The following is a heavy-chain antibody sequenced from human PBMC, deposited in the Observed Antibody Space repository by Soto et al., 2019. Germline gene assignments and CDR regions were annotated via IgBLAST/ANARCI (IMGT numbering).Heavy chain of an antibody. V-gene: IGHV3-30*18. CDR3: ANPAVGGYSSSSLDY. Sequence: QVQLVESGGGVVQPGRSLRLSCAASGFTFSSYGMHWVRQAPGKGLEWVAVISYDGSNKYYADSVKGRFTISRDNSKNTLYLQMNSLRAEDTAVYYCANPAVGGYSSSSLDYWGQGTLVTVSS. CDR1: GFTFSSYG. J-gene: IGHJ4*02. D-gene: IGHD6-6*01. CDR2: ISYDGSNK.